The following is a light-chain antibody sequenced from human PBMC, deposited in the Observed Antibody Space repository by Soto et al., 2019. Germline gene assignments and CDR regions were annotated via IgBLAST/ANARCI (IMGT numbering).Light chain of an antibody. CDR3: QQYSSCLPEFT. J-gene: IGKJ3*01. CDR2: GAS. V-gene: IGKV3-20*01. Sequence: ESVLTQSPGTLSLSPGERATLSCRASQSVSSSYLVWYQHRPGQAPRLLIFGASCRATGIPDRLSDSGSVTDFTRKLSRLVSGDSAVSYCQQYSSCLPEFTLGPRTKMDS. CDR1: QSVSSSY.